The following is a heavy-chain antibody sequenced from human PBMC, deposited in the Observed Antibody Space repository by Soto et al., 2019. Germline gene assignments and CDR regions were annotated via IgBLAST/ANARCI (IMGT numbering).Heavy chain of an antibody. D-gene: IGHD2-15*01. CDR2: IKEDGSEK. J-gene: IGHJ4*02. CDR3: SRDVVVGAKALNY. Sequence: GGSLRLSCAASGFTFSNYWMTWVRQALGKGLEWVANIKEDGSEKHYVDSVKGRFTISRDNAKNSLYLQMNSLRVEDAAVYFCSRDVVVGAKALNYWGQGALVTVSS. V-gene: IGHV3-7*01. CDR1: GFTFSNYW.